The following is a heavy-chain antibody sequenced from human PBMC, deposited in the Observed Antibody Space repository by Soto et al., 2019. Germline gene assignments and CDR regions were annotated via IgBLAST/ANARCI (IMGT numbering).Heavy chain of an antibody. Sequence: PSETLSLTCTVSGGSISSRCYYWGWIRQSPGKGLEWIGTIFYSGTTYYNPSLESRITISQDTSNNQFSLKLTSVTAADTAVYYCARHYYDSSGYPAPYYHGMDVWGQGTTVTVSS. CDR2: IFYSGTT. CDR1: GGSISSRCYY. CDR3: ARHYYDSSGYPAPYYHGMDV. J-gene: IGHJ6*02. D-gene: IGHD3-22*01. V-gene: IGHV4-39*01.